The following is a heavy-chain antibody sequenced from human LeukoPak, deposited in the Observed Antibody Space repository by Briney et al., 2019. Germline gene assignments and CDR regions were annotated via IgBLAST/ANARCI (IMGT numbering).Heavy chain of an antibody. CDR2: IKQDGSEE. CDR1: GFTFSSYW. Sequence: GGSLRLSCAASGFTFSSYWMNWVRQAPGKGLEWVANIKQDGSEEYYVDSVKGRFTISRDNAKNSLYLQMNSLRVEDTAVYYCVPLNWNPPGDFDRWGQGTLVTVSS. D-gene: IGHD1-20*01. V-gene: IGHV3-7*01. J-gene: IGHJ4*02. CDR3: VPLNWNPPGDFDR.